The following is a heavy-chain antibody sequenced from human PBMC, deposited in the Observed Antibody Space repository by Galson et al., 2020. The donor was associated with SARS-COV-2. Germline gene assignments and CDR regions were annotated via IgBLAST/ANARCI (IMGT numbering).Heavy chain of an antibody. V-gene: IGHV3-30*04. D-gene: IGHD5-18*01. CDR3: ARARGYSYYGMDV. Sequence: GESLKISCAASGFTFSSYAMHWVRQAPGKGLEWVAVISYDGSNKYYADSVKGRFTISRDNSKNTLYLQMNSLRAEDTAVYYCARARGYSYYGMDVWCQGTTVTVSS. CDR2: ISYDGSNK. CDR1: GFTFSSYA. J-gene: IGHJ6*02.